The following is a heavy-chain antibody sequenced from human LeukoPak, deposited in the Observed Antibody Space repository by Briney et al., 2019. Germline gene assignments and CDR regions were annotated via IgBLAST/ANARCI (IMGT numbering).Heavy chain of an antibody. J-gene: IGHJ6*02. D-gene: IGHD1-1*01. CDR3: ARNVYYYGMDV. CDR1: GFTFSRYS. CDR2: ISTSSDTI. Sequence: GGSLRLSCAASGFTFSRYSMTWVRQAPGKGLEWVSFISTSSDTIYYADSVKGRFTISRDNAKNSLYLQMNSLRAEDTAVYYCARNVYYYGMDVWGQGTTVTVSS. V-gene: IGHV3-48*04.